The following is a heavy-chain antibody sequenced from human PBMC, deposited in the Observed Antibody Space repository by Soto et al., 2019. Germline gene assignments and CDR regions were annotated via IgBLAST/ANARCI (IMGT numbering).Heavy chain of an antibody. CDR3: AQSKVGATSNYFDY. CDR1: GFTLRNSR. J-gene: IGHJ4*02. CDR2: IKQDGSDT. Sequence: PGGSLRLSCAASGFTLRNSRMSWVRQAPGKGLEWVANIKQDGSDTYYVDSVKGRFTISRDNSKNTLYLQLNSLRAEDTAVYYCAQSKVGATSNYFDYWGQGTLVTVSS. V-gene: IGHV3-7*05. D-gene: IGHD1-26*01.